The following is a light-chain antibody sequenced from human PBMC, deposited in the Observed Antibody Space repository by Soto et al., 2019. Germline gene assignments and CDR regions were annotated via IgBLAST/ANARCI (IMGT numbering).Light chain of an antibody. CDR1: QSVSSN. J-gene: IGKJ4*01. CDR2: GAS. Sequence: EIVMTQSPATLSASPGERATLSCRASQSVSSNLAWYQQKPGQAPRLLIYGASTRATGIPARFSGSGSGTEFTLTISSLQPEDFAVYYCQQYNNWPSTFGGGTKVDIK. CDR3: QQYNNWPST. V-gene: IGKV3-15*01.